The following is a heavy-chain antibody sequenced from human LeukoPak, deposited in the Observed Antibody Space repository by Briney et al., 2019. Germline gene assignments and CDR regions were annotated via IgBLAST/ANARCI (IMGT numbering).Heavy chain of an antibody. CDR2: IKVDGSEK. J-gene: IGHJ3*02. CDR3: AGELVDAFDI. CDR1: GFIFSTYW. V-gene: IGHV3-7*01. D-gene: IGHD6-13*01. Sequence: GGSLRLSCAASGFIFSTYWMSWVRQAPGKGLEWVANIKVDGSEKHYVDSVKGRFTISRDNAKNSLYLQMNSLRAEDTAVYYCAGELVDAFDIWGQGTMVTVSS.